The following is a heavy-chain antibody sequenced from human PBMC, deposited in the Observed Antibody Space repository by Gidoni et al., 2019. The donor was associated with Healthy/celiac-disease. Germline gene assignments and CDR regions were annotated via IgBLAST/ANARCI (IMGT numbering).Heavy chain of an antibody. V-gene: IGHV4-4*07. CDR2: IYTSGST. Sequence: QVQLQESGPGLVKPSETLSLTCTVSGGSISSYYWSWIRQPAGKGLEWIGRIYTSGSTNYNPSLKSRVTMSVDTSKNQFSLKLSAVTAADTAVYYCARDLRGTTFVYYYMDVWGKGTTVTVSS. CDR1: GGSISSYY. CDR3: ARDLRGTTFVYYYMDV. D-gene: IGHD4-4*01. J-gene: IGHJ6*03.